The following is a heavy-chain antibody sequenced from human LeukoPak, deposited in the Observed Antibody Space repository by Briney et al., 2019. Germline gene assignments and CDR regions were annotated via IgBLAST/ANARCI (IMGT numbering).Heavy chain of an antibody. D-gene: IGHD3-3*01. CDR1: GGSFSGYY. CDR3: AMRRDGEGFDY. J-gene: IGHJ4*02. Sequence: SETLSLTCAVYGGSFSGYYWSWIRQPPGKGLEWIGEINHSGSTNYNPSLKSRVTISVDTSRNQFSLKLSSVTAADTAVYYCAMRRDGEGFDYWGQGTLVTVSS. V-gene: IGHV4-34*01. CDR2: INHSGST.